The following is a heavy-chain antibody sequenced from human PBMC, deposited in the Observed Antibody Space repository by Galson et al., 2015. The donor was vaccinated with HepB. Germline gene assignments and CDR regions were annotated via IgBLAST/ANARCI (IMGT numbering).Heavy chain of an antibody. D-gene: IGHD1-20*01. V-gene: IGHV3-30*03. CDR3: ARDTGGYNWYPTRFFDY. CDR1: GFTFSSYG. J-gene: IGHJ4*02. Sequence: SLRLSCAASGFTFSSYGMHWVRQAPGKGLEWVAVISYDGSNKYYADSVKGRFTISRDNSKNTLYLQMNSLRAEDTAVYYCARDTGGYNWYPTRFFDYWGQGTLVTVSS. CDR2: ISYDGSNK.